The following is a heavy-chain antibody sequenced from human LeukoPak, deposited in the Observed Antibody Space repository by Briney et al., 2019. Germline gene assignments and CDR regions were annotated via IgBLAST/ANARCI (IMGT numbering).Heavy chain of an antibody. Sequence: SETLSLTCTVSGDSISSYYRSWIRQPAGKGLEWIGRIYTSGSTNYNPSLKSRVTMTVDTSKNQFSLKLSSVTAADTAVYYCARGTHYYDSSGYLYYFDYWGQGTLVTVSS. D-gene: IGHD3-22*01. CDR1: GDSISSYY. J-gene: IGHJ4*02. V-gene: IGHV4-4*07. CDR3: ARGTHYYDSSGYLYYFDY. CDR2: IYTSGST.